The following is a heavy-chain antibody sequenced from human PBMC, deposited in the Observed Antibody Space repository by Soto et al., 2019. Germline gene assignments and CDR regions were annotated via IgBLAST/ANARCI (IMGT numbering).Heavy chain of an antibody. CDR1: GGTFSSYA. Sequence: RASVKVSCKASGGTFSSYAISWVRQAPGQGLEWMGGIIPIFGTANYAQKFQGRVTITADESTSTAYMELSSLRSEDTAVYYCARGVAGPYYYYYYGMDVWGQGTTVTVSS. V-gene: IGHV1-69*13. J-gene: IGHJ6*02. CDR3: ARGVAGPYYYYYYGMDV. CDR2: IIPIFGTA. D-gene: IGHD6-19*01.